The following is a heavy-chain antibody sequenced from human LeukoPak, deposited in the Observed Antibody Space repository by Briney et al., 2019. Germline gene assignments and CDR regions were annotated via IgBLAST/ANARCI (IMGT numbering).Heavy chain of an antibody. V-gene: IGHV3-7*05. CDR3: ARGQMAGY. CDR2: VKPDGSEK. Sequence: GGSLRLSCAASGFPFSSYWMSWVRQAPGKGLEWVANVKPDGSEKSYVDSVKGRFTISRDNAKNSLYLQMNSLRAEDTAVYYCARGQMAGYWGQGTLVTVSS. CDR1: GFPFSSYW. J-gene: IGHJ4*02. D-gene: IGHD5-24*01.